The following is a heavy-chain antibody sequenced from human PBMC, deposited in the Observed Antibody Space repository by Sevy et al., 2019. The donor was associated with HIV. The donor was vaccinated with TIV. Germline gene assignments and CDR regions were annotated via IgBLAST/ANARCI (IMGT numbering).Heavy chain of an antibody. CDR2: IYYNGHI. V-gene: IGHV4-59*08. CDR3: AGENAWGRGYS. Sequence: SETLSLTCTVSGGSITSLYWNWIRQPPGKGLEWIANIYYNGHINYNLSLKSRVTLSLDTSKNQLSLRLSSVTAADTAMYYCAGENAWGRGYSWGQGTLVTVSS. CDR1: GGSITSLY. J-gene: IGHJ4*02. D-gene: IGHD1-26*01.